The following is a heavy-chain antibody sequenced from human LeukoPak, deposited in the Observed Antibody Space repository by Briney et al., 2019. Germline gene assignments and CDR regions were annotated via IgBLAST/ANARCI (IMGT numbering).Heavy chain of an antibody. CDR3: ARVGYCSSTSCPRGAVDY. Sequence: SETLSLTCAVSGYSISSGYYWGWIRQPPGKGLEWIGSIYHSGSTYYNPSLKSRVTISVDTSKNQLSLKLSSVTAADTAVYYCARVGYCSSTSCPRGAVDYWGQGTLVTVSS. D-gene: IGHD2-2*01. CDR1: GYSISSGYY. V-gene: IGHV4-38-2*01. J-gene: IGHJ4*02. CDR2: IYHSGST.